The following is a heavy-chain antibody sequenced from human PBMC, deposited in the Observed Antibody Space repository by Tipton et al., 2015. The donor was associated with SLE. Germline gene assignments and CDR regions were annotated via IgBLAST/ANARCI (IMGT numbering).Heavy chain of an antibody. CDR1: GGSISSGGYY. CDR3: AKDNPYYYDSSGYSLDV. J-gene: IGHJ6*02. V-gene: IGHV4-31*03. D-gene: IGHD3-22*01. CDR2: IYYSGST. Sequence: TLSLTCTVSGGSISSGGYYWSWIRQHPGKGLEWIGYIYYSGSTYYNPSLKSRVTISVDTSKNQFSLKLSSVTAADTAVYYCAKDNPYYYDSSGYSLDVWGQGTTVTVSS.